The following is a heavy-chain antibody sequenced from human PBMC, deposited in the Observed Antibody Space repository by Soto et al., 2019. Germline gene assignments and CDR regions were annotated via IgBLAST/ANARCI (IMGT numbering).Heavy chain of an antibody. CDR3: ARSSYYDFWSGYQSPNYYYYGMDV. J-gene: IGHJ6*02. Sequence: ASVKVSCKASGGTFSSYAISWVRQAPGQGLEWMGGIIPIFGTANYAQKFQGRVTITADESTSTAYMELSSLRSEDTAVYYCARSSYYDFWSGYQSPNYYYYGMDVWGQGTTVTVSS. CDR2: IIPIFGTA. V-gene: IGHV1-69*13. D-gene: IGHD3-3*01. CDR1: GGTFSSYA.